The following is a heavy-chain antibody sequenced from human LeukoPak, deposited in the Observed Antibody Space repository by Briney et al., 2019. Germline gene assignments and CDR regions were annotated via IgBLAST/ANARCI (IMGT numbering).Heavy chain of an antibody. Sequence: SETLSLTCTVSGVSVSSGSYYWSWIRQPPGKGLEWIGYIYYSGSTNYNPSLKSRVTISVDTSKNQFSLKLSSVTAADTAGYYCARYRGGYDLRNFDYWGQGTLVTVSS. CDR1: GVSVSSGSYY. D-gene: IGHD5-12*01. CDR3: ARYRGGYDLRNFDY. V-gene: IGHV4-61*01. J-gene: IGHJ4*02. CDR2: IYYSGST.